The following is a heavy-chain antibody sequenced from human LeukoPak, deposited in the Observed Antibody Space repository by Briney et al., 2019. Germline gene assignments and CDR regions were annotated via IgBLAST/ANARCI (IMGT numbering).Heavy chain of an antibody. D-gene: IGHD3-10*01. CDR2: INHSGST. J-gene: IGHJ5*02. CDR1: GGSFSGYY. V-gene: IGHV4-34*01. Sequence: SETLSLTCAVYGGSFSGYYWSWIRQPPGKGLEWIGEINHSGSTNYNPSLKSRVAISVDTSKNQFSLKLSSVTAADTAVYYCARGLKLLWFGDTSGWFDPWGQGTLVTVSS. CDR3: ARGLKLLWFGDTSGWFDP.